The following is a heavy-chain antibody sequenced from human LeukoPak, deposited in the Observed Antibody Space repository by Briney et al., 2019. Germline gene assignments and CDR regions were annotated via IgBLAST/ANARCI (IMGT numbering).Heavy chain of an antibody. CDR3: ATFWSGPTYFDY. J-gene: IGHJ4*02. CDR2: INPNSGGT. Sequence: ASVKVSCKASGYTFTGYYMHWVRQAPGQGLEWMGWINPNSGGTNYAQKFQGKVTMTRDTSISTAYMELSRPRSDDTAVYYCATFWSGPTYFDYWGQGTLVTVSS. D-gene: IGHD3-3*01. CDR1: GYTFTGYY. V-gene: IGHV1-2*02.